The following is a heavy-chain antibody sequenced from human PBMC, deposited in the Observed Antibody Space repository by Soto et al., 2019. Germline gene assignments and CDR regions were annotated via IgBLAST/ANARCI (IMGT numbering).Heavy chain of an antibody. V-gene: IGHV3-53*04. D-gene: IGHD4-4*01. Sequence: GGSLRLSCAASGFTVSSNYMSWVRQAPGKGLEWVSVIYSGGSTYYADSVKGRFTISRHNSKNTQYLQMNNLRAEDTAVYYCAKDTVTSSNNEDDAFDIWGQGTMVTVSS. CDR3: AKDTVTSSNNEDDAFDI. J-gene: IGHJ3*02. CDR2: IYSGGST. CDR1: GFTVSSNY.